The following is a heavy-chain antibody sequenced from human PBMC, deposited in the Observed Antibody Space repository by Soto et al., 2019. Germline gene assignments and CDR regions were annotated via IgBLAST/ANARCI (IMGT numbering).Heavy chain of an antibody. Sequence: QVQLVESGGGVVQPGRSLRLSCAASGFTFSSYAMHWVRQAPGKGLEWVAVISYDGSNKYYADSVKGRFTISRDNSKNTLYLQMNSLRAEDTAVYYCARACDSSGYYLSYWGQGTLVTVSS. D-gene: IGHD3-22*01. V-gene: IGHV3-30-3*01. CDR1: GFTFSSYA. CDR3: ARACDSSGYYLSY. J-gene: IGHJ4*02. CDR2: ISYDGSNK.